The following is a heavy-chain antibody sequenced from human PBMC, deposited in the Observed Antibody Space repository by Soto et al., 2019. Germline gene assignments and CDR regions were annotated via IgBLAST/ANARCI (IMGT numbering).Heavy chain of an antibody. CDR2: TYYRSKWYN. CDR3: AREDYYDGIGYYHPLGFFNY. J-gene: IGHJ4*02. CDR1: GDSVSSNSAA. V-gene: IGHV6-1*01. D-gene: IGHD3-22*01. Sequence: SQTLSLTCAISGDSVSSNSAAWNWIRQSPSRGLEWLGRTYYRSKWYNDYAVSVKSRITINPDTSKNQFSLQLNSVTPEDTAVYYCAREDYYDGIGYYHPLGFFNYWGPGTLVTVSS.